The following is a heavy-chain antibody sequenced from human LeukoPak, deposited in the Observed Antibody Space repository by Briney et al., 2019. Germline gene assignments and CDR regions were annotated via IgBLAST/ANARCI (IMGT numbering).Heavy chain of an antibody. J-gene: IGHJ5*02. V-gene: IGHV4-30-4*08. Sequence: SETLSLTCTVSGGSISSGDYYWSWIRQPPGKGLEWIGYIYYSGSTYYNPSLKSRVTISVDTSKNQFSLKLSSVTAADTAVYYCARAESYYDFWSGSYGSTWFDPWGQGTLVTVSS. D-gene: IGHD3-3*01. CDR1: GGSISSGDYY. CDR2: IYYSGST. CDR3: ARAESYYDFWSGSYGSTWFDP.